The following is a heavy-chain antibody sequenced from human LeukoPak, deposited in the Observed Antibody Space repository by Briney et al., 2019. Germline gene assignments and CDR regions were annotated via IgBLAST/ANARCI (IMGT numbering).Heavy chain of an antibody. D-gene: IGHD6-19*01. CDR1: GGSISSSNY. CDR2: IYYSGNT. J-gene: IGHJ4*02. CDR3: ARLQGQWLLHDY. V-gene: IGHV4-61*01. Sequence: PSETLSLTCAVSGGSISSSNYWSWIRQPPGKGLEWIGYIYYSGNTNYNPSLKSRVTISVDTSRNQFSPKVTSVTAADTAVYYCARLQGQWLLHDYWGQGTLVTVSS.